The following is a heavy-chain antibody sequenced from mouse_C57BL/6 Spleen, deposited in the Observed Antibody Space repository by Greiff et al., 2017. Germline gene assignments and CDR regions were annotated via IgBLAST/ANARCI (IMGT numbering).Heavy chain of an antibody. J-gene: IGHJ3*01. D-gene: IGHD3-1*01. V-gene: IGHV3-6*01. CDR3: AREAGYLAY. CDR1: GYSITSGYY. Sequence: EVKLMESGPGLVKPSQSLSLTCSVTGYSITSGYYWNWIRQFPGNKLEWMGYISYDGSNNYNPSLKNRISITRDTSKNQFFLKLNSVTTEDTATYYCAREAGYLAYWGQGTLVTVSA. CDR2: ISYDGSN.